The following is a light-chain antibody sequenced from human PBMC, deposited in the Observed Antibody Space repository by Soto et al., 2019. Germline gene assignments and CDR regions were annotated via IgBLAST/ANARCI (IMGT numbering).Light chain of an antibody. Sequence: EIVLTQSPGTLSLSPGERATLSCRASQSVGRNYLAWYQQKPGQAPRLLIYDASNRATGIPARFSGSGSGTDFTLTISSLEPEDFAVYYCQQRSNWPPLTFGGGTKVEIK. J-gene: IGKJ4*01. CDR2: DAS. CDR1: QSVGRNY. V-gene: IGKV3-11*01. CDR3: QQRSNWPPLT.